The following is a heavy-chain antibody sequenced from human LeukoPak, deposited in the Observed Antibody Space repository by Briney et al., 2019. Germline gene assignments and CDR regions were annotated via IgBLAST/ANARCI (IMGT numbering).Heavy chain of an antibody. CDR1: GFTFSSYA. V-gene: IGHV3-23*01. D-gene: IGHD3-10*01. CDR3: AKQLYGSGSYPIDY. J-gene: IGHJ4*02. CDR2: ISGSGGST. Sequence: GGSLRLSCAASGFTFSSYAMSWVRQAPGKGLEWVSAISGSGGSTYYADSVKGRFTISRDNSKNTLYLQMNSLRAEDTAVYYCAKQLYGSGSYPIDYWAREPWSPSPQ.